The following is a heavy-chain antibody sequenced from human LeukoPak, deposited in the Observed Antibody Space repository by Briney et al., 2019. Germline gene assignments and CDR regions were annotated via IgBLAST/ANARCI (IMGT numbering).Heavy chain of an antibody. Sequence: ASVKVSCKASGGTFSSYAISWVRQAPGQGLEWMGGIIPIFGTANYAQKFQGRVTITADESTSTAYTELSSLRSEDTAVYYCARDFRITMVRGVYPAFDIWGQGTMVTVSS. V-gene: IGHV1-69*13. CDR1: GGTFSSYA. CDR3: ARDFRITMVRGVYPAFDI. J-gene: IGHJ3*02. D-gene: IGHD3-10*01. CDR2: IIPIFGTA.